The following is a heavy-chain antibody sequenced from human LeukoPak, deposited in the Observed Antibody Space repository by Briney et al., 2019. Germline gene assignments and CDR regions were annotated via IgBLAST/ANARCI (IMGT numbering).Heavy chain of an antibody. CDR1: GYTLTELS. V-gene: IGHV1-24*01. CDR3: ATGVSGSGDWYFDL. CDR2: FDPEDGET. D-gene: IGHD5-12*01. Sequence: GASVKVSCKASGYTLTELSMHWVRQAPGKGLEWMGGFDPEDGETIYAQKFQGRVTMSEDTSTDTAYMELSSLRSEDTAVYYCATGVSGSGDWYFDLWGRGTLVTVSS. J-gene: IGHJ2*01.